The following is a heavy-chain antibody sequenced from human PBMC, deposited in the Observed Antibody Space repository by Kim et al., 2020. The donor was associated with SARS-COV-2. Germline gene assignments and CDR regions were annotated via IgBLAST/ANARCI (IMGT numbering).Heavy chain of an antibody. V-gene: IGHV3-30*04. J-gene: IGHJ4*02. CDR1: GFTFSSYA. CDR3: ARDSPHSGYDNDYGDYVFDY. D-gene: IGHD4-17*01. CDR2: ISYDGSNK. Sequence: GGSLRLSCAASGFTFSSYAMHWVRQAPGKGLEWVAVISYDGSNKYYADSVKGRFTISRDNSKNTLYLQMNSLRAEDTAVYYCARDSPHSGYDNDYGDYVFDYWGQGTLVTVSS.